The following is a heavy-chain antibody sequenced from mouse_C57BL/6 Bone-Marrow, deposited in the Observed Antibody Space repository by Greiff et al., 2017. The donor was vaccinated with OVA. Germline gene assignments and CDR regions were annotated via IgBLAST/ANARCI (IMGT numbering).Heavy chain of an antibody. D-gene: IGHD2-4*01. CDR3: ARKGYDYDVGGYAMGY. Sequence: QVQLQQPGAELVKPGASVKLSCKASGYTFTSYWMHWVKQRPGQGLEWIGMIHPNSGSTNYNEKFKSKATLTVDKSSSTAYMQLSSLTSEDSAVYYCARKGYDYDVGGYAMGYWGQGTSVTVSS. J-gene: IGHJ4*01. V-gene: IGHV1-64*01. CDR2: IHPNSGST. CDR1: GYTFTSYW.